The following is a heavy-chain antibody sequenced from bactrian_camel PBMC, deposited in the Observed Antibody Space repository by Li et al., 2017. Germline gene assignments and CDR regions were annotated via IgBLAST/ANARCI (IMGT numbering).Heavy chain of an antibody. D-gene: IGHD7*01. V-gene: IGHV3S10*01. Sequence: SCAASGFTDSRKFVGWFRQTVGKEREGVGDIDSAGSTVYADSVNGRFIISEDHAKDIVYLQMNNLKPEDTGMYYCTTGDRRGRVGFCSGGARSSWGQGTQVTVS. CDR2: IDSAGST. CDR3: TTGDRRGRVGFCSGGARSS. CDR1: GFTDSRKF. J-gene: IGHJ4*01.